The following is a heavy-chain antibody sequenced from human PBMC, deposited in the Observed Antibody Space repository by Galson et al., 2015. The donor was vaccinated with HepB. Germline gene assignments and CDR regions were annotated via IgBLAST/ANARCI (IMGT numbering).Heavy chain of an antibody. CDR2: ISGSGGST. CDR3: AKDNRPEIYGDYVMDAFDI. J-gene: IGHJ3*02. V-gene: IGHV3-23*01. CDR1: GFTFSNAW. D-gene: IGHD4-17*01. Sequence: SLRLSCAASGFTFSNAWMNWVRQAPGKGLEYVSAISGSGGSTYYADSVKGRFTISRDNSKNTLYLQMNGLRAEDTAVYYCAKDNRPEIYGDYVMDAFDIWGQGTMVTVSS.